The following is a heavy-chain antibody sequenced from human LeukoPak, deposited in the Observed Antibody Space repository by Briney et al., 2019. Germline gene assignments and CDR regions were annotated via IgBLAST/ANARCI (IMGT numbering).Heavy chain of an antibody. D-gene: IGHD3-10*01. CDR3: ARHRSEAAFDF. Sequence: PGGSLRLSCAASGFSVSNIYMSWVRQAPGKGLEWVSIIYSGGSTYYADSVKGRFTISRDNSKNTLYLQMNSLRAEDTAVYYCARHRSEAAFDFWGRGTLVTVSS. CDR2: IYSGGST. CDR1: GFSVSNIY. J-gene: IGHJ4*02. V-gene: IGHV3-66*04.